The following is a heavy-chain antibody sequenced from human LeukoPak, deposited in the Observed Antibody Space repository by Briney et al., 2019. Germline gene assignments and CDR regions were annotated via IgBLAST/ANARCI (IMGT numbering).Heavy chain of an antibody. CDR3: ASGIAVAVNY. CDR2: ISSSSSYI. CDR1: GFTFSSYS. J-gene: IGHJ4*02. Sequence: GGSLRLSCAASGFTFSSYSMNWVRQAPGKGLEWVSSISSSSSYIYYADSVKGRFTISRDDAKNSLYLQMNSLRAEDTAVYYCASGIAVAVNYWGQGTLVTVSS. V-gene: IGHV3-21*01. D-gene: IGHD6-19*01.